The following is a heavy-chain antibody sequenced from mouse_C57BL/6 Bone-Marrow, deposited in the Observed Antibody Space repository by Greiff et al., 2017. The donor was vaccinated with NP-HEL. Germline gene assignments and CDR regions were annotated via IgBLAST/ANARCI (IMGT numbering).Heavy chain of an antibody. Sequence: EVQLVESGGGLVKPGASLKLSCAASGFTFSDYWMHWVRQAPEKGLEWVAYICSGSSAINYAETVKGRSTISRDNATNTMFLQMTSLRSEDTAMYYCARDYSNYEGFAYWGQGTLLTVSA. CDR3: ARDYSNYEGFAY. D-gene: IGHD2-5*01. J-gene: IGHJ3*01. CDR2: ICSGSSAI. V-gene: IGHV5-17*01. CDR1: GFTFSDYW.